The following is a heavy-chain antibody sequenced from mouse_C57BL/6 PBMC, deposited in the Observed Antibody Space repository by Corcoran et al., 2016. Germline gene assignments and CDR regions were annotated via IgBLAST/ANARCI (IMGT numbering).Heavy chain of an antibody. Sequence: EVQLQQPGPELVKPGASVKISCKASGYTFTDYYMNWVKQSHGKSLEWIGDINPNNGGTSYNQKFKGKATLTVDKSSSTAYMELRSLTSEDSAVYYCATNWENFDVWGTGTTVTVSS. D-gene: IGHD4-1*01. CDR1: GYTFTDYY. V-gene: IGHV1-26*01. CDR2: INPNNGGT. J-gene: IGHJ1*03. CDR3: ATNWENFDV.